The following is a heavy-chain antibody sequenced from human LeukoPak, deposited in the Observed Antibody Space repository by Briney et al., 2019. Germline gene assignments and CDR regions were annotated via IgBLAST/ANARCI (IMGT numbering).Heavy chain of an antibody. D-gene: IGHD3-10*02. J-gene: IGHJ4*02. CDR2: IYYSGST. CDR1: GGSISSYY. Sequence: PSETLSLTCTVSGGSISSYYWSWIRQPPGKGLEWIGYIYYSGSTNYNPSLKSRVTISVDTSKNQFSLKLSSVTAADTAVYYCARMFGGYTFDYWGQGTLVTVSS. V-gene: IGHV4-59*01. CDR3: ARMFGGYTFDY.